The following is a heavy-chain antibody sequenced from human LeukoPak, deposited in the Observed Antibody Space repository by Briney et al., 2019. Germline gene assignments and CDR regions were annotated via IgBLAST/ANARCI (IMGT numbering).Heavy chain of an antibody. J-gene: IGHJ4*02. V-gene: IGHV3-21*01. CDR2: ISSNSNYI. Sequence: GGSLRLSCAASGFTFSSYCMNWVRQAPGRGLEWVSSISSNSNYIYYADSVKGRFTISRDNAKNSLYLQVNSLRAEDTAVYYCARDFDYWGQGTLVTVSS. CDR3: ARDFDY. CDR1: GFTFSSYC.